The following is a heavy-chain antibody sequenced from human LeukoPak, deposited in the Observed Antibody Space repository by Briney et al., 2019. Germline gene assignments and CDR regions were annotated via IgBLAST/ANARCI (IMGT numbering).Heavy chain of an antibody. CDR2: IYYSGST. CDR1: GGSISNYY. V-gene: IGHV4-59*08. Sequence: PSETLSLTCIVSGGSISNYYWNWIRQPPGKGLEWIGYIYYSGSTNYNPSLKSRVTISVDTSKNQFSLKLSSVTAADTAVYYCARQIATNSGWSYHFDSWGQGTLVTVSS. J-gene: IGHJ4*02. CDR3: ARQIATNSGWSYHFDS. D-gene: IGHD6-19*01.